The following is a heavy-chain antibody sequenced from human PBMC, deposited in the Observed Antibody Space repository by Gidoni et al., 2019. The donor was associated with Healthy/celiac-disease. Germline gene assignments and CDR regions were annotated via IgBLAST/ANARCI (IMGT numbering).Heavy chain of an antibody. Sequence: QVQLLQSGARVQKPGSSVKVAGKAAGGTVSSDALSGVRQAPGQGLEWMGGIIPIFGTANYAQKFQGRVTITADESTSTAYMELSSLRSEDTAGYYCARAWGYNSGWFDPWGQGTLVTVSS. V-gene: IGHV1-69*01. J-gene: IGHJ5*02. CDR3: ARAWGYNSGWFDP. D-gene: IGHD1-20*01. CDR2: IIPIFGTA. CDR1: GGTVSSDA.